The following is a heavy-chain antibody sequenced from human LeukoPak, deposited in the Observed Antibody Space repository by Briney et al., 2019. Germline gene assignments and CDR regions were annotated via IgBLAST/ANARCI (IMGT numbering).Heavy chain of an antibody. J-gene: IGHJ4*02. Sequence: SETLSLTCAVSGGSISSSNWWSWVRQPPGKGLEWIGEIYHSGSTNYNPSLKSRVTISVDTSKNQFSLKLSSVTAADTAVYYCARLPDYDYVWGSYRGHYFDYWGQGTLVTVSS. CDR2: IYHSGST. CDR3: ARLPDYDYVWGSYRGHYFDY. D-gene: IGHD3-16*01. CDR1: GGSISSSNW. V-gene: IGHV4-4*02.